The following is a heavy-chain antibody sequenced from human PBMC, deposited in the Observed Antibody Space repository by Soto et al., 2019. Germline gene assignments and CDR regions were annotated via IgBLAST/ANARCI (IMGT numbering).Heavy chain of an antibody. Sequence: SQTLSLTCAISVDSVSSNSVAWNLISQSPSRGLEWLGRTYYRSMWYSDYEVSVKSRITVNPDTSKKHFFLQLNSVTPEDTAVYYCARVVASQGCVDAWGQGRMVTVSS. CDR1: VDSVSSNSVA. D-gene: IGHD2-15*01. J-gene: IGHJ5*02. CDR2: TYYRSMWYS. V-gene: IGHV6-1*01. CDR3: ARVVASQGCVDA.